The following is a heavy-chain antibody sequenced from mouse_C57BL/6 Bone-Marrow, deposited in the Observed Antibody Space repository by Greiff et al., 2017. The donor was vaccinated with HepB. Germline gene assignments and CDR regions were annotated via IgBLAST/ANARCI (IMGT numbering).Heavy chain of an antibody. V-gene: IGHV1-53*01. D-gene: IGHD2-4*01. J-gene: IGHJ2*01. CDR1: GYTFTSYW. Sequence: QVQLQQSGTELVKPGASVKLSCKASGYTFTSYWMHWVKQRPGQGLEWIGNINPSNGGTNYNEKFKSKATLTVDKSSSTAYMHLSSLTSEDSAVYYCARSGIYYDYDADYWGQGTTLTVSS. CDR3: ARSGIYYDYDADY. CDR2: INPSNGGT.